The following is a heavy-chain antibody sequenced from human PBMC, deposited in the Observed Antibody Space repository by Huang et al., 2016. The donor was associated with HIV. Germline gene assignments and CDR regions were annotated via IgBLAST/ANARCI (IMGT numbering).Heavy chain of an antibody. CDR1: GGSLHGYY. CDR3: ATSRSGSGWFLDI. V-gene: IGHV4-34*01. Sequence: QVQLYQWGAGPLRPSETLSLTCGVSGGSLHGYYWSWLRQSPGRGLEWIGEGNHGGSTKYSPSLKSRVTIAVDTSKIQFSLNLTAVTATDTADYYCATSRSGSGWFLDIWGRGTLVSVS. D-gene: IGHD6-19*01. CDR2: GNHGGST. J-gene: IGHJ2*01.